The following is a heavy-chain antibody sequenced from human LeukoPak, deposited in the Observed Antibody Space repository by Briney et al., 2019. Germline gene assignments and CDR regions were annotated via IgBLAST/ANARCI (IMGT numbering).Heavy chain of an antibody. V-gene: IGHV3-15*01. CDR1: GFTFSNAW. Sequence: PGGSLRLSCAASGFTFSNAWMSWVRQAPGKGLEWVGRIKSKTDGGTTDYAAPVKGRFTISRDDSKNTLYLQMNSLKTEDTVVYYCTLGDPYGSGSYFDYWGQGTLVTVSS. D-gene: IGHD3-10*01. J-gene: IGHJ4*02. CDR3: TLGDPYGSGSYFDY. CDR2: IKSKTDGGTT.